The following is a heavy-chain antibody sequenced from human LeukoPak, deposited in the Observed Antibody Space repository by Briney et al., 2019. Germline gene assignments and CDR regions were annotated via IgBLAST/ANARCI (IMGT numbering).Heavy chain of an antibody. CDR1: GGTFSSYA. CDR3: ARGKWGPDYGDYWSDFRQLYFDY. D-gene: IGHD4-17*01. CDR2: IIPIFGTA. V-gene: IGHV1-69*05. Sequence: SVKVSCKASGGTFSSYAISWVRQAPGQGLEWMGGIIPIFGTANYAQKFQGRVTITTDESTSTAYMELSSLRSEDTAVYYCARGKWGPDYGDYWSDFRQLYFDYWGQGTLVTVSS. J-gene: IGHJ4*02.